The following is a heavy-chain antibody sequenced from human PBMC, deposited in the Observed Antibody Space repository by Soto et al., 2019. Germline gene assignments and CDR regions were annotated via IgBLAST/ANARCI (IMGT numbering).Heavy chain of an antibody. J-gene: IGHJ6*02. V-gene: IGHV1-2*04. D-gene: IGHD3-9*01. CDR1: GYTFTGYY. CDR3: ARSLLRYIATRNYGMDV. Sequence: ASVKVSCKASGYTFTGYYMHWVRQAPGQGLEWMGWINPNSGGTNYAQKFQGWVTMTRVTSISTAYMELSRLRSDDTAVYYCARSLLRYIATRNYGMDVWGQGTTVTVSS. CDR2: INPNSGGT.